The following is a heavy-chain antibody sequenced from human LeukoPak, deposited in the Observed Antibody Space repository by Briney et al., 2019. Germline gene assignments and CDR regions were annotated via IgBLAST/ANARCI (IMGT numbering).Heavy chain of an antibody. D-gene: IGHD1-7*01. CDR2: INSDGNIT. J-gene: IGHJ4*02. CDR3: ATSGVTGTTNDY. V-gene: IGHV3-74*01. CDR1: GFTSSSYW. Sequence: GGSLRLSCAASGFTSSSYWMHWVRQAPGKGLVWVSRINSDGNITIYADSVKGRFTISRDNAKNTLYLQMDSLRAEDTAVYYCATSGVTGTTNDYWGQGTLVTVSS.